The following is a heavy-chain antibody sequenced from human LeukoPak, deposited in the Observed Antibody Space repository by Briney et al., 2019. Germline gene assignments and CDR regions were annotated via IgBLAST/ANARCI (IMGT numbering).Heavy chain of an antibody. V-gene: IGHV3-48*03. Sequence: GGSLRLSCAASGFTFSSYEMNWVRQAPGKGLEWVSYISSSGGTIYYADSVKGRFTISRDNAKNSLYLQMNSLRAEDTAVYYCARGLGDYGGAFDIWGQGTMVTVSS. D-gene: IGHD4/OR15-4a*01. J-gene: IGHJ3*02. CDR3: ARGLGDYGGAFDI. CDR2: ISSSGGTI. CDR1: GFTFSSYE.